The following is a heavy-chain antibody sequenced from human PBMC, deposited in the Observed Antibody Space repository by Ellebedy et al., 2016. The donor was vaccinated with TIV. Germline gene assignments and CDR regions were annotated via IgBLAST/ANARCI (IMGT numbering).Heavy chain of an antibody. D-gene: IGHD1/OR15-1a*01. CDR3: ARENWYNDY. CDR1: GCTFSNYA. CDR2: ITGNGINT. Sequence: PGGSLRLSCAASGCTFSNYAMSWVRQAPGKGLEWVSAITGNGINTYHTDSVKGRFTISRDNSKNTLYLQMNSLRAEDTAVYYCARENWYNDYWGQGTLVTVSS. V-gene: IGHV3-23*01. J-gene: IGHJ4*02.